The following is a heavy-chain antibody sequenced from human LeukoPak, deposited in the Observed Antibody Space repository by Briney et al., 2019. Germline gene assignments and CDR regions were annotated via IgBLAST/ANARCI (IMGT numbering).Heavy chain of an antibody. CDR2: IKSKTGGGTT. Sequence: GGSLRLSCAASGFTFSNAWMSWVRQAPGKGLEWVGRIKSKTGGGTTDYAAPVKGRFTISRDNSKNTLYLQMNSLRAEDTAVYYCAKGGIAAAGTVDYWGQGTLVTVSS. CDR1: GFTFSNAW. V-gene: IGHV3-15*01. J-gene: IGHJ4*02. CDR3: AKGGIAAAGTVDY. D-gene: IGHD6-13*01.